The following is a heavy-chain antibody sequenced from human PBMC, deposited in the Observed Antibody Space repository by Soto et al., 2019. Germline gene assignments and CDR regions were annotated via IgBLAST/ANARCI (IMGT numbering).Heavy chain of an antibody. CDR2: IIPILGIA. CDR1: GGTFSTYT. J-gene: IGHJ5*02. CDR3: ATQGAGDWFDP. D-gene: IGHD3-10*01. Sequence: QVPLVQSGAEVKKPGSSVKVSCKASGGTFSTYTISWVRQAPGQGLESMGRIIPILGIANYAQKFQGRVTITADESTSTAYMELSSLRSEDTAVYYCATQGAGDWFDPWGQGTLVTVSS. V-gene: IGHV1-69*02.